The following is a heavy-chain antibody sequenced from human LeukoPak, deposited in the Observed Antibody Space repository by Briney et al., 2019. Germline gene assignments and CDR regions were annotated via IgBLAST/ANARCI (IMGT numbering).Heavy chain of an antibody. Sequence: SLLLSCAASGFPFDDYAMHWVRQAPGKGLEWVSGINWNSGGIGYADSVKGRFTISRDNAKASLYLQMNSLRAEDTALYYCAKGGNYGSYNWFDPWGQGTLVTVSS. CDR3: AKGGNYGSYNWFDP. D-gene: IGHD3-10*01. CDR1: GFPFDDYA. CDR2: INWNSGGI. V-gene: IGHV3-9*01. J-gene: IGHJ5*02.